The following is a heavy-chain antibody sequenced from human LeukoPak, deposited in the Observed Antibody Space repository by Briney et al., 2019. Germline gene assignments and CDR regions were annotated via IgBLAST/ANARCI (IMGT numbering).Heavy chain of an antibody. D-gene: IGHD2-2*01. V-gene: IGHV4-39*01. CDR2: IYYSGST. Sequence: SSETLSLTCTVSGGSISSSSYYWGWIRQPPGKGLEWIGSIYYSGSTYYNPSLKSRVTISVDTSKNQFSLKLSSVTAADTAVYYCARQFVVVVPAATNWFDPWGQGTLVTVSS. CDR3: ARQFVVVVPAATNWFDP. J-gene: IGHJ5*02. CDR1: GGSISSSSYY.